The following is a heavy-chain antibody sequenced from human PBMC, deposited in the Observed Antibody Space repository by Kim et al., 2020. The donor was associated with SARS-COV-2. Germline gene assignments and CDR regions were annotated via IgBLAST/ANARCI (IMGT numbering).Heavy chain of an antibody. CDR2: ISATGTTT. J-gene: IGHJ3*01. CDR1: GFTFNAYF. CDR3: VKERTSMIRGVVRGRDAFGF. Sequence: GGSLRLSCSASGFTFNAYFMHWVRQAPGKGLEFVSAISATGTTTYYPDSVKGRFTISRDNSTNTLYLQLSSLRSEDTAVYYCVKERTSMIRGVVRGRDAFGFWGQGTMITVSS. D-gene: IGHD3-10*01. V-gene: IGHV3-64D*06.